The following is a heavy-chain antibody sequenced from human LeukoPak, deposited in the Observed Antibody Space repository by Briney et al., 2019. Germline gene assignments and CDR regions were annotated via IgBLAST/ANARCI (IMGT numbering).Heavy chain of an antibody. Sequence: GGSLRLSCVASGFNFNVAWMTWVRQAPGKGLERVAVISYDGSNKYYADSVKGRFTISRDNSKNTLYLQMNSLRAEDTAVYYCAREFDYSDDYWGQGTLVTVSS. CDR1: GFNFNVAW. V-gene: IGHV3-30-3*01. CDR3: AREFDYSDDY. J-gene: IGHJ4*02. CDR2: ISYDGSNK. D-gene: IGHD4-11*01.